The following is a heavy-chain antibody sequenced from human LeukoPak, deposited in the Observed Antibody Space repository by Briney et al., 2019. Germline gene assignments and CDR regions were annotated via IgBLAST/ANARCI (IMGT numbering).Heavy chain of an antibody. CDR1: GFTFSSYW. CDR3: ARVNIWFGEFYFDY. Sequence: SGGSLRLSCAASGFTFSSYWMHWVRQAPGKGLVWVSRINSDGSSTSYADSVKGRFTISRDNAKNTLYLQMNSLRAEDTAVYYCARVNIWFGEFYFDYWGQGTPVTVSS. D-gene: IGHD3-10*01. CDR2: INSDGSST. J-gene: IGHJ4*02. V-gene: IGHV3-74*01.